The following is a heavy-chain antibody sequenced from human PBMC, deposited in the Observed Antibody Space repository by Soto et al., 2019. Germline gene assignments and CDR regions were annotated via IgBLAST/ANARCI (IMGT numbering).Heavy chain of an antibody. J-gene: IGHJ6*02. V-gene: IGHV3-11*01. CDR2: ISSRGSSI. CDR1: GFTLSYYY. D-gene: IGHD3-3*01. CDR3: ARGYYDFWSGYYISPYGMDV. Sequence: GGSLRLSCAVSGFTLSYYYMSWIRQXPGKGLEWVSYISSRGSSIYYADSVKGRFTISRDNAKNSLYLQMNGLRAEDTAVYYCARGYYDFWSGYYISPYGMDVWGQGTTVTVSS.